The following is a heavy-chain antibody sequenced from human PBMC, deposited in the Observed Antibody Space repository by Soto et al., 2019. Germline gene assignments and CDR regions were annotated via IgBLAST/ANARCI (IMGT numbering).Heavy chain of an antibody. D-gene: IGHD3-3*01. Sequence: SETLSLTCTVSGGSISSSSYYWGWIRQPPGKGLEWIGSIYYSGSTYYKPSLKSRVTISVDTSKNQFSLKLSSVTAADTAVYYFALKDRITIFGVVNYYYYMDVWGKGTTVTVSS. CDR2: IYYSGST. CDR3: ALKDRITIFGVVNYYYYMDV. V-gene: IGHV4-39*01. J-gene: IGHJ6*03. CDR1: GGSISSSSYY.